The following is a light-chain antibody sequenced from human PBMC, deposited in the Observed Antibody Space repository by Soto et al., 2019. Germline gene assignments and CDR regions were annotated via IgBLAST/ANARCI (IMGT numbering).Light chain of an antibody. J-gene: IGKJ5*01. CDR3: QQYNNWPPWIA. CDR1: QSVSSN. CDR2: GAS. V-gene: IGKV3-15*01. Sequence: EIVMTQSPATLSVSPGERATLSCRASQSVSSNLAGYQQKPGQAPRLLIYGASNRATGIPARFSGSGSGTEFPLTISSLQSEDFAVYYCQQYNNWPPWIAFGQGTRLEIK.